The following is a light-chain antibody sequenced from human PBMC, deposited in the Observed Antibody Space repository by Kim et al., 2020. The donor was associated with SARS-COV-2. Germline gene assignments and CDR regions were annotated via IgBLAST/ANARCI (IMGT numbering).Light chain of an antibody. V-gene: IGKV1-39*01. CDR3: QQGYST. Sequence: DIQMTQSPSSLSASVGDRVTITCRASQSISTYLNWYQQKPGKAPKLLIYGASNLPSGVPSRFSGSGSETDFTLTISTLQPEDFGPYYCQQGYSTFAQGTKLEI. J-gene: IGKJ2*01. CDR2: GAS. CDR1: QSISTY.